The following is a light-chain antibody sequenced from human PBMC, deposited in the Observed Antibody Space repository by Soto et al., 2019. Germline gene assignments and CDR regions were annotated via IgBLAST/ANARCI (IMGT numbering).Light chain of an antibody. J-gene: IGLJ2*01. CDR1: KIGSKS. V-gene: IGLV3-21*04. CDR2: YDS. Sequence: SYELTQPPSVSVAPGKTARITWGGNKIGSKSVYWYQQKPGQAPVPVIYYDSDRPSGIPERFSGSNSGNTATLTTSRVEAGDEADYYCQVWDSSSDHPGVFGGGTQLTVL. CDR3: QVWDSSSDHPGV.